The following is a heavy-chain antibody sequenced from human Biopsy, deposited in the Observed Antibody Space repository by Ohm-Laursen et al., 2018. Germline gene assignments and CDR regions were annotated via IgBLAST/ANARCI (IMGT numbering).Heavy chain of an antibody. CDR2: INGGGGST. J-gene: IGHJ5*02. CDR1: GFTFSGHA. D-gene: IGHD3-3*01. V-gene: IGHV3-23*01. Sequence: SLRLSCTASGFTFSGHAMSWVRQAPGKGLECVSIINGGGGSTWYSDPVKDRFTISRDNSKNTLYLQMNSLRAEDTAMYYCARDLYDFCGGCPFDPWGQGTLVTVSP. CDR3: ARDLYDFCGGCPFDP.